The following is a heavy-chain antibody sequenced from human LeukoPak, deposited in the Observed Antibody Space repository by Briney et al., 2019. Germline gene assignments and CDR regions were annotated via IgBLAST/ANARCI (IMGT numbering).Heavy chain of an antibody. V-gene: IGHV1-8*01. D-gene: IGHD3-16*01. Sequence: ASVKVSCKASGYTFTSYDINWERQATGQWLEWMGWMNPNSGNTGYAQRFQGRVTMTRNTSISTAYMELSSLRSEDTAVYYCARGCMGCPNPWGQGTLVTVSS. CDR1: GYTFTSYD. J-gene: IGHJ5*02. CDR2: MNPNSGNT. CDR3: ARGCMGCPNP.